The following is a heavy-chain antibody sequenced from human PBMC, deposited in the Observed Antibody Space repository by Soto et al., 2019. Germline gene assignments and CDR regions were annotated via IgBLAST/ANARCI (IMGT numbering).Heavy chain of an antibody. D-gene: IGHD3-22*01. CDR1: GITISNYP. CDR3: VKDDGGYPSTAPH. CDR2: LSGSGDRT. J-gene: IGHJ4*02. Sequence: EVQLLESGGGLVQPGGSLRLSCAASGITISNYPMSWVRQAPGKGLDWGSGLSGSGDRTYYADSVKGRFTISKDISKDSLSLQLDSLGVEDTAVYFCVKDDGGYPSTAPHWGQGTLVTVSS. V-gene: IGHV3-23*01.